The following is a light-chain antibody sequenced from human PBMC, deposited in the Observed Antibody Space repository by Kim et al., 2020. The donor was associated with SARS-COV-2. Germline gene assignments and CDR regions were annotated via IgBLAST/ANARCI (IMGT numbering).Light chain of an antibody. CDR1: QSVATW. CDR3: QQYFTYPPT. V-gene: IGKV1-5*03. J-gene: IGKJ4*01. Sequence: ASVGDTVNIIRRASQSVATWLAWYQHRPGKGPKLLVSGASTLQNGVPSRFSGSGSETEFTLTITSLQPDDFATYFCQQYFTYPPTFGGGTKVDIK. CDR2: GAS.